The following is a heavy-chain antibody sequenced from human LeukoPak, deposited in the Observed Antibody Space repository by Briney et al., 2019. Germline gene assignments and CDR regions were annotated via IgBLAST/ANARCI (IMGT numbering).Heavy chain of an antibody. D-gene: IGHD5-24*01. V-gene: IGHV3-30*04. J-gene: IGHJ4*02. CDR3: TRVGYIDEGIDY. Sequence: GGSLRLSCAASGFTFSSYAMHWVRQAPGKGLEWVAVISYDGSNKYYADSVKGRFTISRDNSKNSLYLQMNSLRAEDTAIYYCTRVGYIDEGIDYWGQGTLVTVSS. CDR1: GFTFSSYA. CDR2: ISYDGSNK.